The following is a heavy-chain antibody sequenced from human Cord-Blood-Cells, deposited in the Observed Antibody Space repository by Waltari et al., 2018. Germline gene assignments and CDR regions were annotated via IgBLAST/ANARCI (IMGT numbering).Heavy chain of an antibody. D-gene: IGHD6-13*01. J-gene: IGHJ3*02. Sequence: EVPLVQSGAEVKKPGESLKIYCKGSGYSFTSSWIGWVPQMPGKGLEWMGIIYPGDSDTRYSPSFQGQVTISADKSISTAYLQWSSLKASDTAMYYCARHLAAAGLGAFDIWGQGTMVTVSS. CDR3: ARHLAAAGLGAFDI. CDR1: GYSFTSSW. CDR2: IYPGDSDT. V-gene: IGHV5-51*01.